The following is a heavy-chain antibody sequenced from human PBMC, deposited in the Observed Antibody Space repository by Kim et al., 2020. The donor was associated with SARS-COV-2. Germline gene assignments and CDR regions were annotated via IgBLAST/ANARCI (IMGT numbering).Heavy chain of an antibody. Sequence: SVKVSCKASGGTFSSYAISWVRQAPGQGLEWMGGIIPIFGTANYAQKFQGRVTITADESTSTAYMELSSLRSEDTAVYYCARGRQPYYYDSSGYYWPHNWFDPWGQGTLVTVSS. D-gene: IGHD3-22*01. CDR1: GGTFSSYA. J-gene: IGHJ5*02. CDR3: ARGRQPYYYDSSGYYWPHNWFDP. V-gene: IGHV1-69*13. CDR2: IIPIFGTA.